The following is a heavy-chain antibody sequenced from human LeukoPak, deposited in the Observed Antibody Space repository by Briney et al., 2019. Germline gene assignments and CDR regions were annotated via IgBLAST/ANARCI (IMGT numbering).Heavy chain of an antibody. CDR3: AKGPDRYSSSWFDY. J-gene: IGHJ4*02. Sequence: GGSLRLSCAASGFTFSSYGMHWVRQAPGKGLEWVAFIRYDGSNKYYADSVKGRFTISRDNSKNTLYLQMNSLRAEDTAVYYCAKGPDRYSSSWFDYWGQGTLVTVSS. V-gene: IGHV3-30*02. CDR2: IRYDGSNK. CDR1: GFTFSSYG. D-gene: IGHD6-13*01.